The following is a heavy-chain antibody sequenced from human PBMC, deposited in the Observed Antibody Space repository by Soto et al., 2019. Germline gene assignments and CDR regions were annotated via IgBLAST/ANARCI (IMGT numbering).Heavy chain of an antibody. J-gene: IGHJ4*02. Sequence: QVQLQESGPGLVKPSQTLSLTCTVSGGSISSGGYSWSWIRQHPGKGLEWIGYISYSGSTYYNPSLRRRVTISVDTSIHQVSLKLTSVTDADTAVYYCARVPKGGNSYGYVDYWGQGTLVTVSS. CDR3: ARVPKGGNSYGYVDY. D-gene: IGHD5-18*01. CDR2: ISYSGST. V-gene: IGHV4-31*03. CDR1: GGSISSGGYS.